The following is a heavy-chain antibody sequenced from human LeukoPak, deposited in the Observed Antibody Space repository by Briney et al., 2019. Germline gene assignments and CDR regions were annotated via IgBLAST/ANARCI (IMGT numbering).Heavy chain of an antibody. J-gene: IGHJ4*02. CDR3: ARGSGYLAY. CDR2: ISSSGSTI. Sequence: GGSLRLSCAASGFTFSSFEINWVRQAPGKGLEWISYISSSGSTIYYADFVKGRFSISRDNAKNSLYLQMNSLRAEDTAVYYCARGSGYLAYWGQGTLVTVSS. D-gene: IGHD3-22*01. CDR1: GFTFSSFE. V-gene: IGHV3-48*03.